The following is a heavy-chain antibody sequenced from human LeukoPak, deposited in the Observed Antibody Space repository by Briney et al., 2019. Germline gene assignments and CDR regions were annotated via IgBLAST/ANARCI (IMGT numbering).Heavy chain of an antibody. V-gene: IGHV3-21*04. J-gene: IGHJ4*02. Sequence: GGSLRLSCVASGFTFSSYSMIWVRQAPGRGLEWVSSIGSDISHIYYVDSVKGRFTISRDNAKNSLYLQMSSLRAEDTAVYYCAKDPRYSSSWYYFDYWGQGTLVTVSS. CDR3: AKDPRYSSSWYYFDY. D-gene: IGHD6-13*01. CDR2: IGSDISHI. CDR1: GFTFSSYS.